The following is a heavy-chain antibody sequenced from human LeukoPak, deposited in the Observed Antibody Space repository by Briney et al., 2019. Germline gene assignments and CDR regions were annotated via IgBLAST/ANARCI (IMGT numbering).Heavy chain of an antibody. CDR1: GFTFSSYS. CDR3: ARDRAVKARIGGMDV. D-gene: IGHD5-12*01. J-gene: IGHJ6*02. V-gene: IGHV3-21*01. CDR2: ISSSSSYI. Sequence: TGGSLRLSCAASGFTFSSYSMNWVRQAPGKGLEWVSSISSSSSYIYYADSVKGRFTISRDNAKNSLYLQMNSLRAEDTAVYYCARDRAVKARIGGMDVWGQGTTVTVSS.